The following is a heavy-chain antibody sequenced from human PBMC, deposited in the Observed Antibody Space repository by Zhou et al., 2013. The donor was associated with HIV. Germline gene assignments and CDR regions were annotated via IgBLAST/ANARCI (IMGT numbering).Heavy chain of an antibody. CDR3: AVISALGDWFDP. J-gene: IGHJ5*02. CDR1: GGTFSSYA. CDR2: IIPILGIA. D-gene: IGHD6-25*01. Sequence: QVQLVQSGAEVKKPGSSVKVSCKASGGTFSSYAISWVRQAPGQGLEWMGRIIPILGIANYAQKFQGRVTITADKSTSTAYMELSSLRSEDTAVYYCAVISALGDWFDPWGQGTLVTVSS. V-gene: IGHV1-69*04.